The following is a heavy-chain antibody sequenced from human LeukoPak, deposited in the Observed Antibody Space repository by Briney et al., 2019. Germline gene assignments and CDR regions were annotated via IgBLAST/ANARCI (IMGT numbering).Heavy chain of an antibody. V-gene: IGHV4-59*12. J-gene: IGHJ4*02. D-gene: IGHD3-10*01. CDR3: ARDLGYGSGSYYNPEGY. CDR2: IYYSGST. Sequence: SETLSLTCTVSGGSISSYYWSWIRQPPGKGLEWIGYIYYSGSTNYNPSLKSRVTISIDTSKNQFSLKLSSVTAADTAVYYCARDLGYGSGSYYNPEGYWGQGTLVTVSS. CDR1: GGSISSYY.